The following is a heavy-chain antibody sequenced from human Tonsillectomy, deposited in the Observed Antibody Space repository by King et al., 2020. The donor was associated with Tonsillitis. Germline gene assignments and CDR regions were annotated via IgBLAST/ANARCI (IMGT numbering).Heavy chain of an antibody. V-gene: IGHV3-7*01. CDR1: GFTFSRYW. Sequence: QLVESGGGLVKPGGSLRLSCAASGFTFSRYWMSWVRQAPGKGLEWVANIKGDRSAIYYVDSVKGRFSVSRDNAKNSLYLQMNSLRAEDTAIYYCARLDRSGYWKDWGQGTLVTVSS. J-gene: IGHJ4*02. CDR2: IKGDRSAI. D-gene: IGHD3-22*01. CDR3: ARLDRSGYWKD.